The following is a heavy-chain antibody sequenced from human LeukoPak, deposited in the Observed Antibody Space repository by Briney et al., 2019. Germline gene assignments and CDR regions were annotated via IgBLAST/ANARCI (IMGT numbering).Heavy chain of an antibody. CDR2: ISSSSSYI. J-gene: IGHJ4*02. D-gene: IGHD6-6*01. Sequence: GGSLRLSCAACGFTFSSYSMKWVRQAPGKGLEWGSSISSSSSYIYYADSVKGRFTISRDNAKNSLYLQMHSLRAEDTAVYYCARGSSSSYYFDYWGQGTLVTVSS. CDR3: ARGSSSSYYFDY. V-gene: IGHV3-21*01. CDR1: GFTFSSYS.